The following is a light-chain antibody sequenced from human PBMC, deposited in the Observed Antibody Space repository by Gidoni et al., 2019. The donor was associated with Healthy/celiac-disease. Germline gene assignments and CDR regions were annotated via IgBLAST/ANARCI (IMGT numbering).Light chain of an antibody. Sequence: MTPSPTSLPSSVGDRVTITCRASQSISSYFNWYQQKPGQAPKLLIYAASSLQSGVPSRFSGSGSGTDFTLTISSLQPEDFATYYCQQSYSTPRTFGQGTKLEIK. CDR1: QSISSY. CDR2: AAS. V-gene: IGKV1-39*01. J-gene: IGKJ2*01. CDR3: QQSYSTPRT.